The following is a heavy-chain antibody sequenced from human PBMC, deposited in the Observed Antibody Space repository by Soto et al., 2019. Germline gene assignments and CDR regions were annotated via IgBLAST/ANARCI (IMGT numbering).Heavy chain of an antibody. Sequence: ASVKVSCKASGYTFTGYYMHWVRQAPGQGLEWMGWINPNSGGTNYAQKFQGWVTMTRDTSISTAYMELSRLRSDDTAVYYCARSKYCSGGSCNWSFDPWGQGTLVTVSA. D-gene: IGHD2-15*01. CDR1: GYTFTGYY. J-gene: IGHJ5*02. CDR2: INPNSGGT. CDR3: ARSKYCSGGSCNWSFDP. V-gene: IGHV1-2*04.